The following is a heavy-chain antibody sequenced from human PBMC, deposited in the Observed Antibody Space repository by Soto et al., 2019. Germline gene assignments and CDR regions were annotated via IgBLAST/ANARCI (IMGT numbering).Heavy chain of an antibody. J-gene: IGHJ3*02. Sequence: QMQLVQSGAEVKKTGSSVKVSCKASGYTFTYRYLHWVRQAPGQALEWMGWITPFNGNTNYAQKFQDRVTISRDRSMSTAYMELRSLRSEDTAMYYCARSGLYGDTLHAFDIWGQGTMVTVSS. CDR3: ARSGLYGDTLHAFDI. CDR2: ITPFNGNT. CDR1: GYTFTYRY. D-gene: IGHD4-17*01. V-gene: IGHV1-45*02.